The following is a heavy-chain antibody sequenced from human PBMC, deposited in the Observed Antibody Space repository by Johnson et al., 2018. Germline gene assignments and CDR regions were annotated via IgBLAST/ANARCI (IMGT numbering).Heavy chain of an antibody. CDR1: GFTFSSYG. Sequence: QVQLVQSGGGVVQPGRSXRLSCAASGFTFSSYGMHWVRQAPGKGLEWVAVISYDGSNKYYAAPVKGRLTISRDNSKNTLYLQMNSLRAEDTALYYCAKDGGYCSSTSCHGEYYYYMDVWGKGTTVTVSS. D-gene: IGHD2-2*01. J-gene: IGHJ6*03. V-gene: IGHV3-30*18. CDR2: ISYDGSNK. CDR3: AKDGGYCSSTSCHGEYYYYMDV.